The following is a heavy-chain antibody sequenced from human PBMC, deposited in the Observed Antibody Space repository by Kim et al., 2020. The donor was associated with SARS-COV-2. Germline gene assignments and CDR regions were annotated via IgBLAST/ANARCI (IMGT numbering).Heavy chain of an antibody. CDR2: VGA. CDR3: ASGQLWFDS. V-gene: IGHV4-34*01. Sequence: VGANYNPSLKGRVTISGATSKNQLTLKLTSVTAADTAVYYCASGQLWFDSWGQGTQVTVSS. J-gene: IGHJ5*01. D-gene: IGHD1-1*01.